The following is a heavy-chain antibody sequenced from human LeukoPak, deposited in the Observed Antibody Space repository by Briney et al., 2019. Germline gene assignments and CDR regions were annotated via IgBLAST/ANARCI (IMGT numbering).Heavy chain of an antibody. J-gene: IGHJ5*02. CDR3: ARVSAPVYRGNWFDP. V-gene: IGHV1-2*02. CDR2: INPNSGGT. D-gene: IGHD1-26*01. CDR1: GYTFTGYY. Sequence: ASVKVSCKASGYTFTGYYMHWVRQAPGQGLEWMGWINPNSGGTNYAQKFQGGVTMTRDTSISTAYMELSRLRSDDTAVYYCARVSAPVYRGNWFDPWGQGTLVTVSS.